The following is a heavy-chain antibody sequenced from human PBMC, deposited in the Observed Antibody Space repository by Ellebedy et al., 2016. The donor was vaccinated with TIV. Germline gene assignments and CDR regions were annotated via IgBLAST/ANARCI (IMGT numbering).Heavy chain of an antibody. Sequence: GESLKISCVASGFTFSSYAMCWVRQAPGKGLEWVSTISDSGANTYFPDSVKGRFTISRDNSRNTVYLQMNNLRVEDTAVYYCVKDPVYGVDYWGQGTLVTVSS. J-gene: IGHJ4*02. CDR3: VKDPVYGVDY. CDR1: GFTFSSYA. D-gene: IGHD5/OR15-5a*01. V-gene: IGHV3-23*01. CDR2: ISDSGANT.